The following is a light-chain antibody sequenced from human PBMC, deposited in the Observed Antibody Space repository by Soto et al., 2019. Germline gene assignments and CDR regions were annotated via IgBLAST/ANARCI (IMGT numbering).Light chain of an antibody. CDR2: WAS. CDR3: QQYYAIPIT. V-gene: IGKV4-1*01. Sequence: DIEMTQSPDSLAVSLGERATINCKSSQSVLYWSNNKNYLAWYQQKPGHPPKLLISWASTRESGVPDRVSGSGSGTDFTLTISSLQAEDVAVYYCQQYYAIPITFGGGTRVEIK. J-gene: IGKJ4*01. CDR1: QSVLYWSNNKNY.